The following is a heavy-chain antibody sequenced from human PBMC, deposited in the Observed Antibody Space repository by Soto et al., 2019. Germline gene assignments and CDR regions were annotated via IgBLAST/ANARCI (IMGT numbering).Heavy chain of an antibody. Sequence: SETLSLTCAVYGGSFSGYYWSWIRQPPGKGLEWIGEINHSGRTNYNLSLKSRVTISVDTSKNQFSLKLSSVTAADTAVYYCARLDFWSGYRFDPWGQGTLVTVSS. CDR2: INHSGRT. CDR3: ARLDFWSGYRFDP. CDR1: GGSFSGYY. D-gene: IGHD3-3*01. V-gene: IGHV4-34*01. J-gene: IGHJ5*02.